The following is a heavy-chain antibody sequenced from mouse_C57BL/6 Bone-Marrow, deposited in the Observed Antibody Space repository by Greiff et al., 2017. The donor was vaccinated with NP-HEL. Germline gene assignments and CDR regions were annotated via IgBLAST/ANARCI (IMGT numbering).Heavy chain of an antibody. CDR1: GYTFTDYN. V-gene: IGHV1-18*01. CDR2: INPNNGGT. D-gene: IGHD1-1*01. Sequence: EVQLQQSGPELVKPGASVKIPCKASGYTFTDYNMDWVKQSHGKSLEWIGDINPNNGGTIYNQKFKGKATLTVDKSSSTAYMELRSLTSEDTAVYYCARSGDYYGSSFPWFAYWGQGTLVTVSA. J-gene: IGHJ3*01. CDR3: ARSGDYYGSSFPWFAY.